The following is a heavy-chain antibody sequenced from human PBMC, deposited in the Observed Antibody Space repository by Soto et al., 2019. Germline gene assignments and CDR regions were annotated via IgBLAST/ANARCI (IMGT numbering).Heavy chain of an antibody. J-gene: IGHJ5*02. CDR3: VRDRTKTLRDWFDP. CDR2: IYATGTT. V-gene: IGHV4-4*07. CDR1: GASISGFY. D-gene: IGHD1-1*01. Sequence: SETLSLTCTVSGASISGFYWSWIRKSAGKGLEWIGRIYATGTTDYNPSLKSRVMMSVDTSKKQFSLKLRSVTAADTAVYYCVRDRTKTLRDWFDPWGQGMSVTVSS.